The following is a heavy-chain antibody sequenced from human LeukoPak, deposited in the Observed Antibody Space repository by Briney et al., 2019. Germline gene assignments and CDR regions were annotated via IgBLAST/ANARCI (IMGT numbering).Heavy chain of an antibody. V-gene: IGHV4-34*01. CDR1: GGSFSGYY. J-gene: IGHJ4*02. D-gene: IGHD5-24*01. CDR2: INHSGST. CDR3: ARGFDGYHTRDY. Sequence: PSETLSLTCAVYGGSFSGYYWSWIRQPPGKGLEWIGEINHSGSTNYNPSLKSRVTISVDTSKNQFPLKLSSVTAADTAVYYCARGFDGYHTRDYWGQGTLVTVSS.